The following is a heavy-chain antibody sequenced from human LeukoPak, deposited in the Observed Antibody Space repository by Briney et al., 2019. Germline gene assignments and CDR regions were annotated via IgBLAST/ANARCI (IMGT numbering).Heavy chain of an antibody. Sequence: GESLKISRKGSGYSFTSYWIGWVRQMPGKGLEWMGIIYPGDSDTGYSPSFQGQVTISADKSISTAYLQWSSLKASDTAMYYCARRDYYGSGTEPPHFDYWGQGTLVTVSS. D-gene: IGHD3-10*01. CDR2: IYPGDSDT. CDR1: GYSFTSYW. CDR3: ARRDYYGSGTEPPHFDY. J-gene: IGHJ4*02. V-gene: IGHV5-51*01.